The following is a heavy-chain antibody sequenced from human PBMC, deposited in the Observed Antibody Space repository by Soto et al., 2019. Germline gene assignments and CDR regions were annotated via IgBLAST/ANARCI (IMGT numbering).Heavy chain of an antibody. D-gene: IGHD3-9*01. CDR2: IYYSGST. V-gene: IGHV4-31*03. Sequence: ASETLSLTCTVSGGSISSGGYYWSWIRQHPGKGLEWIGYIYYSGSTYYNPSLKSRVTISVDTSKNQFSLKLSSVTAADTAVYYCAKDRVVSRDIDALEIWDQGTMVTVSS. CDR1: GGSISSGGYY. CDR3: AKDRVVSRDIDALEI. J-gene: IGHJ3*02.